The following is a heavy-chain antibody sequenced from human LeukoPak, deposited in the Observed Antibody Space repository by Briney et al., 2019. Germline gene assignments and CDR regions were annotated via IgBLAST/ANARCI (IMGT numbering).Heavy chain of an antibody. Sequence: ASVKVSCKASGYTFTSYGISWVRQAPGQGLEWMGWISAYNGNTNYAQKLQGRVTMTTDTSTSTAYMELSSLRSEDTAVYYCVRYCSGGSCCSAYYGMDVWGKGTTVTVSS. D-gene: IGHD2-15*01. J-gene: IGHJ6*04. CDR1: GYTFTSYG. CDR2: ISAYNGNT. V-gene: IGHV1-18*01. CDR3: VRYCSGGSCCSAYYGMDV.